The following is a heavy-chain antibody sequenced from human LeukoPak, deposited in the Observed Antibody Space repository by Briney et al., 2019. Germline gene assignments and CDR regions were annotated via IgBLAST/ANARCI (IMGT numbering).Heavy chain of an antibody. CDR3: ARGGDRGYSY. V-gene: IGHV4-34*01. Sequence: SETLSLTCAVYGGSFSGYYWSWIRQPPGKGLEWIGEINQRGSTNYNPSLKSRVTISVDTSKNQFSLKLSSVTAADTAVYYCARGGDRGYSYWGQGILVTVSS. D-gene: IGHD5-18*01. CDR2: INQRGST. J-gene: IGHJ4*02. CDR1: GGSFSGYY.